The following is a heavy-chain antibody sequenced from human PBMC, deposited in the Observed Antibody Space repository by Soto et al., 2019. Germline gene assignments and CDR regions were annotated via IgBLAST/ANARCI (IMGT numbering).Heavy chain of an antibody. CDR1: GFSLRTSGMC. D-gene: IGHD2-15*01. Sequence: GSGPTLVNPTQTLTLTCTFSGFSLRTSGMCVSWNRQPPGKALEWLACFVWDDDKYYSTSLKTRFPISKDTSKNQVVLKLTNMDPVDTATYYCVRGGTYNWFDPWGQGTLVTVSS. CDR3: VRGGTYNWFDP. J-gene: IGHJ5*02. V-gene: IGHV2-70*11. CDR2: FVWDDDK.